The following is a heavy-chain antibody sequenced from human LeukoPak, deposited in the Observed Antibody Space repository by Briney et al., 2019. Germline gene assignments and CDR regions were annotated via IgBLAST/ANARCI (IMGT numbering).Heavy chain of an antibody. V-gene: IGHV3-30*18. D-gene: IGHD6-25*01. CDR3: AKDLDSSVDY. Sequence: GGSLRLSCEASGFSITDYGMHWVRQVPGKGLEWVAVMSYETSNKYYADSVKGRFTISRDNSKNTLYLQMNSLRAEDTAVYYCAKDLDSSVDYWGQGTLVTVSS. J-gene: IGHJ4*02. CDR2: MSYETSNK. CDR1: GFSITDYG.